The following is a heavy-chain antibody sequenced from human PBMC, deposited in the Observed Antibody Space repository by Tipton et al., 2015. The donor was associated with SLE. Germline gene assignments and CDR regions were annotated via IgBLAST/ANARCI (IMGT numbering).Heavy chain of an antibody. V-gene: IGHV4-34*01. CDR2: INHSGST. J-gene: IGHJ5*02. D-gene: IGHD1-26*01. Sequence: TLSLTCAVYGGSFSGYYWSWIRQPPGKGLEWIGEINHSGSTNYNPSLKSRVTISVDTSKNQFSLKLSSVTAADTAVYYCARDHGGSYYGWFDPWGQGTLVTVSS. CDR1: GGSFSGYY. CDR3: ARDHGGSYYGWFDP.